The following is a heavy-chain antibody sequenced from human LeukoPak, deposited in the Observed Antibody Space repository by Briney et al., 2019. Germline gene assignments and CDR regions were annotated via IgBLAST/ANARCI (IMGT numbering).Heavy chain of an antibody. D-gene: IGHD4-17*01. Sequence: GGSLRLSCGGSGFTFSHAWMSWVRQGPGKGLEWVGRIKSKTDGGTTDYAAPVKGRFTISRDDSKDTLSLEMNSLKTDDIAVYYCATEYYGAYNYWGQGTLVTVSS. J-gene: IGHJ4*02. V-gene: IGHV3-15*01. CDR3: ATEYYGAYNY. CDR2: IKSKTDGGTT. CDR1: GFTFSHAW.